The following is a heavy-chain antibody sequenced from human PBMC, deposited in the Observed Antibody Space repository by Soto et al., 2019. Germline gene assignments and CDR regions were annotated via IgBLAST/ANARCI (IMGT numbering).Heavy chain of an antibody. D-gene: IGHD6-19*01. CDR3: AADRVAVAGVQTNWFDP. Sequence: GASVKVSCKASGFTFTSSAVQWVRQARGQRLEWIGWIVVGSGNTNYAQKFQERVTITRDMSTSTACMELSSLRSEDTAVYYCAADRVAVAGVQTNWFDPWGQGTLVTVSS. CDR2: IVVGSGNT. CDR1: GFTFTSSA. J-gene: IGHJ5*02. V-gene: IGHV1-58*01.